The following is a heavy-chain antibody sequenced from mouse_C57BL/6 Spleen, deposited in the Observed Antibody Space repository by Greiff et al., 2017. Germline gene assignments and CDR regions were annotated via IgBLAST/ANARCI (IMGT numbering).Heavy chain of an antibody. J-gene: IGHJ4*01. CDR2: ISSGSSTI. D-gene: IGHD2-3*01. CDR3: ARDDGYDYAMDY. CDR1: GLTFSDYG. Sequence: VKLTASGGGLVKPGGSMKLSCAASGLTFSDYGMHWVRQAPEKGLEWVAYISSGSSTIYYADTVKGRFTISRDNAKNTLFLQLTSLRSEDTAVYYCARDDGYDYAMDYWGQGTSVTVSS. V-gene: IGHV5-17*01.